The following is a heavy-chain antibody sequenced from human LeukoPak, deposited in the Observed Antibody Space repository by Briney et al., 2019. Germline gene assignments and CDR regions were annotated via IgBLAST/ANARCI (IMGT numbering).Heavy chain of an antibody. Sequence: GASVKVSCKASGYTFTSHAMHWVRQAPGQRLEWMGWINAGNGNTKYSQKFQGRVTITRDTSASTAYMELSSLRSEDTAVYYCARDRDDILTGYSYGMDVWGKGTTVTVSS. CDR1: GYTFTSHA. D-gene: IGHD3-9*01. CDR2: INAGNGNT. CDR3: ARDRDDILTGYSYGMDV. V-gene: IGHV1-3*01. J-gene: IGHJ6*04.